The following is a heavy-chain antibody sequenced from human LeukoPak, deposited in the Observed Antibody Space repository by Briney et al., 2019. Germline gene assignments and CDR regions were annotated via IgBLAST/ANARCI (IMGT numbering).Heavy chain of an antibody. V-gene: IGHV1-69*06. CDR2: IIPIFGTA. CDR3: ARDSSRLTMVRGGIIAPGKYMDV. J-gene: IGHJ6*03. Sequence: ASVKVSCKASGGTFSSYAISWVRQAPGQGLEWMGGIIPIFGTANYAQKFQGRVTITADKSTSTAYMELSSLRSEDTAVYYCARDSSRLTMVRGGIIAPGKYMDVWGKGTTVTVSS. D-gene: IGHD3-10*01. CDR1: GGTFSSYA.